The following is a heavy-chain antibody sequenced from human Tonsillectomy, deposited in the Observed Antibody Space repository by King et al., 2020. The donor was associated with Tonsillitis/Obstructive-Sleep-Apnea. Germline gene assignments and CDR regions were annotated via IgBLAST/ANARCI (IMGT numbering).Heavy chain of an antibody. CDR3: AREGGYSGYDYTNYYFYYMDV. D-gene: IGHD5-12*01. J-gene: IGHJ6*03. Sequence: QLVKSGAEVKEPGASLRISCKDSGNSFTSYWISWVRQMPGKGLEWMGRIDPSDSYTNYSPSFQGHVTISADKSISTAYLQWSSLKASDTAMYYCAREGGYSGYDYTNYYFYYMDVWGKGTTVTVSS. CDR1: GNSFTSYW. V-gene: IGHV5-10-1*01. CDR2: IDPSDSYT.